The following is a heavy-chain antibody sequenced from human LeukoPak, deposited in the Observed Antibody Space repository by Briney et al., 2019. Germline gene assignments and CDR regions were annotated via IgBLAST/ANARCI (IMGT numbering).Heavy chain of an antibody. V-gene: IGHV4-34*01. CDR2: INHSGST. CDR1: GGSFSGYY. J-gene: IGHJ6*03. CDR3: ARALVPPYYYYYMDV. Sequence: SETLSLTCAVYGGSFSGYYWSWIRQPPGKGLEWIGEINHSGSTNYNPSLKSRVTISVDTSKNQFSLKLSSVTAADTAVYYCARALVPPYYYYYMDVWGKGTTVTVPS.